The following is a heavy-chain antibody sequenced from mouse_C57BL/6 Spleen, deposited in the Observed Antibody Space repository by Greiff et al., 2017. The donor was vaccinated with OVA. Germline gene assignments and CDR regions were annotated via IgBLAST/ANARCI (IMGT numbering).Heavy chain of an antibody. J-gene: IGHJ4*01. D-gene: IGHD2-3*01. CDR1: GFSFNTYA. Sequence: EAGGGLVQPKGSLKLSCAASGFSFNTYAMNWVRQAPGKGLEWVARIRSKSNNYATYYADSVKDRFTISRDDSESMLYLQMNNLKTEDTAMYYCVSLYYDGYLDYAMDYWGQGTSVTVSS. V-gene: IGHV10-1*01. CDR2: IRSKSNNYAT. CDR3: VSLYYDGYLDYAMDY.